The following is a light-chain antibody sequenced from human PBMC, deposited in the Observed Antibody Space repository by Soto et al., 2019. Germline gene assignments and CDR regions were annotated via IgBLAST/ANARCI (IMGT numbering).Light chain of an antibody. CDR1: HDISSY. CDR2: AAS. V-gene: IGKV1-9*01. CDR3: QAHKDYPPT. J-gene: IGKJ5*01. Sequence: DIRLTQSPSFLSASVGDRVTITCRASHDISSYLTWYQQKPGKAPTVLIYAASTLQGGVPSRFSGSGSGTEFTPTISSLQSEYFASYYCQAHKDYPPTVGRGTRLEIK.